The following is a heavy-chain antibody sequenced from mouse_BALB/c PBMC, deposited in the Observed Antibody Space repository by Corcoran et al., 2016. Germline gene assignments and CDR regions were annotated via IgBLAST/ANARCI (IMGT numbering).Heavy chain of an antibody. J-gene: IGHJ3*01. CDR2: INTYTGEP. CDR3: AREAPIESWFAY. CDR1: GYTFTNYG. Sequence: QIQLVQSGPELKKPGETVKISCKASGYTFTNYGMNWGKQAPGKGLKWMGWINTYTGEPTYADDFKGRFAFSLETSASTAYLQINNLKNEDMATYFCAREAPIESWFAYWGQGTLVTVSA. V-gene: IGHV9-1*02. D-gene: IGHD3-1*01.